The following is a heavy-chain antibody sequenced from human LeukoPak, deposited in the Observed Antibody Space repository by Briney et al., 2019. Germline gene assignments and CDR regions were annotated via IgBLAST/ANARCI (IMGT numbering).Heavy chain of an antibody. D-gene: IGHD3-16*01. CDR1: GFTFSSYW. Sequence: GGSLRLSCAASGFTFSSYWTHWVRQAPGKGLVWVSRINSDGNTISYADSVKGRFTISRDNAKNTLYLQMNSLRAEDTAVYYCARRQSASTPPDYWGQGTLVTVSS. CDR3: ARRQSASTPPDY. V-gene: IGHV3-74*01. J-gene: IGHJ4*02. CDR2: INSDGNTI.